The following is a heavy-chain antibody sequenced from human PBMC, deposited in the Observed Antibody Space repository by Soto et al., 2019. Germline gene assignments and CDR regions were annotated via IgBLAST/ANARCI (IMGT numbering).Heavy chain of an antibody. CDR3: AEVGEDMATLLEYDYDCMDV. CDR1: GFTFSSYG. V-gene: IGHV3-30*18. Sequence: QVQLVESGGGVVQPGRSLRLSCAASGFTFSSYGMHWVRQAPGKGLEWVADISYDGSNKYYADSVKGRFTISRDNSKKTLYLHMSGLKAEDTAVYYCAEVGEDMATLLEYDYDCMDVWGQGTTVTVSS. CDR2: ISYDGSNK. D-gene: IGHD3-10*01. J-gene: IGHJ6*02.